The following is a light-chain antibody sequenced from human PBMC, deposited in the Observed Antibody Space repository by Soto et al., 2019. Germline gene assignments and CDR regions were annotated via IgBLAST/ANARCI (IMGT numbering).Light chain of an antibody. CDR1: NIGSKS. CDR2: YDS. V-gene: IGLV3-21*01. CDR3: QVWDSSSDHPVV. Sequence: SYELTQPPSVSVAPGKTARITCGGNNIGSKSVHWDQQKPGQAPVVVIYYDSDRPSGIPERFSGSNSGNTATLTISRVEAGDEAEYYCQVWDSSSDHPVVFGGGTKLTVL. J-gene: IGLJ2*01.